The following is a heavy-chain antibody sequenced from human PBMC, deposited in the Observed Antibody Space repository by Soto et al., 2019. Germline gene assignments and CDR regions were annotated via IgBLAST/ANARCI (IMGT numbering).Heavy chain of an antibody. V-gene: IGHV1-2*04. CDR3: ASDVNGAGINSNFGMDV. CDR1: GYTFTGYY. CDR2: TNSDSGGR. J-gene: IGHJ6*02. Sequence: ASVKVSCKASGYTFTGYYMHWVRQAPGQGLEGRRGTNSDSGGRNYALKFQGWVTMTRDTSNSTAYMELSRMRFDDTAVYYCASDVNGAGINSNFGMDVWGEGTKVTVS. D-gene: IGHD3-10*01.